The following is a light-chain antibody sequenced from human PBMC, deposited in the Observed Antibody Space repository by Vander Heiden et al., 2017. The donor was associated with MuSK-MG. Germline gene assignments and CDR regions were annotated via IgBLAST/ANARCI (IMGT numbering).Light chain of an antibody. CDR1: CCIVVDYKP. V-gene: IGLV2-11*01. CDR2: DVK. J-gene: IGLJ2*01. CDR3: CSYIGSSVV. Sequence: ALPQPRPVSQPPGPSATISCAGTCCIVVDYKPVDQYQHPPDNAPNPMIYDVKKRPRGVPDRFSGSKSSNTASLTSSGLQAEDEADYYCCSYIGSSVVFGGGTKLTVL.